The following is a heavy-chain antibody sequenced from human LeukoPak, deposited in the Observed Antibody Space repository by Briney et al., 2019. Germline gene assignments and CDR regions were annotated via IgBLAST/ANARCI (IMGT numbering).Heavy chain of an antibody. CDR2: IYWDDAK. CDR1: GFSLTTTGVG. J-gene: IGHJ4*02. Sequence: SGPTLVNPTQTLTLTCSFSGFSLTTTGVGVGWIRQPPGKALEWLALIYWDDAKRYSPSLKSRLTITKDTSKNQVVLTMANMDPVDTATYYCSHGTYGSSWFPFDYWGQGILVTVSS. V-gene: IGHV2-5*02. CDR3: SHGTYGSSWFPFDY. D-gene: IGHD6-13*01.